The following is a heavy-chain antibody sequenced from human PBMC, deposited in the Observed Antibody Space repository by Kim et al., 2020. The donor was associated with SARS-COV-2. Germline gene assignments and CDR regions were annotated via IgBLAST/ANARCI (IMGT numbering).Heavy chain of an antibody. CDR1: GGSFSGYY. J-gene: IGHJ4*02. CDR3: ARVNDYGDSTGGGSDY. Sequence: SETLSLTCAVYGGSFSGYYWSWIRQPPGKGLEWIGEINHSGSTNYNPSLKSRVTISVDTSKNQFSLKLSSVTAADTAVYYCARVNDYGDSTGGGSDYWGQGTLVTVSS. V-gene: IGHV4-34*01. D-gene: IGHD4-17*01. CDR2: INHSGST.